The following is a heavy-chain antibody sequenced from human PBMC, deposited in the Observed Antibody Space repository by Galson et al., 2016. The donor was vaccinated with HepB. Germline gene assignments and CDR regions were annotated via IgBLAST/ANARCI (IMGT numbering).Heavy chain of an antibody. V-gene: IGHV3-48*03. Sequence: SLRLSCAASGFTFSTYEMSWVRQAPGKGLEWVAYISSGSSTIYYADSVEGRFTISRDNAKNSMHLQMNSLRAEDTAVYYCAIDHDYWSFDYWGQGILVTVSS. J-gene: IGHJ4*02. CDR3: AIDHDYWSFDY. D-gene: IGHD4/OR15-4a*01. CDR2: ISSGSSTI. CDR1: GFTFSTYE.